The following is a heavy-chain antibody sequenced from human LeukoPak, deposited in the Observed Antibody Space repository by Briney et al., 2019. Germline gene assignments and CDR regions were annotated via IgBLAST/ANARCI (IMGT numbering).Heavy chain of an antibody. CDR1: GFTFSSYA. CDR2: ISGSGGST. CDR3: AKAVLKRITIFGVVINPLDY. Sequence: SGGSLRLSCAASGFTFSSYAMSWVRQAPGKGLEWVSAISGSGGSTYYADSVKGRFTISRDNSKNTLYLQMNSLRAEDTAVYYCAKAVLKRITIFGVVINPLDYWGQGTLVTVSS. J-gene: IGHJ4*02. V-gene: IGHV3-23*01. D-gene: IGHD3-3*01.